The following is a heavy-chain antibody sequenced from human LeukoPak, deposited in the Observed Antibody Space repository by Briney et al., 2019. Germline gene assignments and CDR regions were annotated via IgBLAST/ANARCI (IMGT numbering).Heavy chain of an antibody. Sequence: SETLSLTCTVSGGSVSSSYWSWIRQPPGKGLEWIGYFYYSGSTYYNPSLKSRVTISVDTSKNQFSLKLSSVTAADTAVYYCARGKTKYCSSTSCLDLDVWGQGTTVTVSS. J-gene: IGHJ6*02. CDR1: GGSVSSSY. CDR3: ARGKTKYCSSTSCLDLDV. D-gene: IGHD2-2*01. CDR2: FYYSGST. V-gene: IGHV4-59*02.